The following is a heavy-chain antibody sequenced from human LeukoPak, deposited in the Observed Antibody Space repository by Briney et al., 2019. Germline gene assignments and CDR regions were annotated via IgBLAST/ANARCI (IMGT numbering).Heavy chain of an antibody. CDR2: ISGSGGST. CDR1: GFTFSSFA. D-gene: IGHD1-20*01. J-gene: IGHJ4*02. CDR3: ARSWPEYYNWNVLFDY. Sequence: GGSLRVSCAASGFTFSSFAMSWVCQAPGKGLEWVSAISGSGGSTYYADSVKGRFTISRDNSKNTLYLEMNSLRAEDTAVYYCARSWPEYYNWNVLFDYWGQGTLVTVSS. V-gene: IGHV3-23*01.